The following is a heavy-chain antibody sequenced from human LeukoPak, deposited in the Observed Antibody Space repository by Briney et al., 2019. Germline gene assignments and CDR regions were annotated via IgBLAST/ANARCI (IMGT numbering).Heavy chain of an antibody. J-gene: IGHJ4*02. CDR1: GFTFHRYS. CDR3: AKDRNTGGYSFDS. Sequence: GGSLRLSCAASGFTFHRYSMHWVRQPPGRGLEWVSVISWDGGITYYAEPVKGRFTISRDNSKRSLSLEMNSLRTEDTALYYCAKDRNTGGYSFDSWGQGALVTVSS. D-gene: IGHD5-12*01. CDR2: ISWDGGIT. V-gene: IGHV3-43*01.